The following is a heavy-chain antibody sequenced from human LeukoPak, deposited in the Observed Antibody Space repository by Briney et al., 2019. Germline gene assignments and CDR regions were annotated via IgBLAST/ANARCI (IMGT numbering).Heavy chain of an antibody. V-gene: IGHV4-39*07. D-gene: IGHD2-2*02. J-gene: IGHJ4*02. Sequence: SETLSLTCTVSGDSISSSNFYWGWIRQPPGKGLEWIGSIYYSGSTYYNPSLKSRVTISVDTSKKQFSLNLSSVTAADTAVYYCARGFCSNTRCYKEMATILPDYWGQGALVTVSS. CDR1: GDSISSSNFY. CDR3: ARGFCSNTRCYKEMATILPDY. CDR2: IYYSGST.